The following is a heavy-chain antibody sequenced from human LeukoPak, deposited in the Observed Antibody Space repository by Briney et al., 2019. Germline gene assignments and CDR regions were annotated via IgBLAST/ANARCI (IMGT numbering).Heavy chain of an antibody. V-gene: IGHV3-21*01. D-gene: IGHD4-17*01. Sequence: KPGGSLRLSCAASGFTFSSYSMNWVRQAPGKGLEWVSSISSSSSYIYYADSVKGRFTISRDNANNSLYLQMNSLRAEDTAVYYCARVVIGDYDYYYYYMDVWGKGTTVTVSS. CDR1: GFTFSSYS. CDR3: ARVVIGDYDYYYYYMDV. J-gene: IGHJ6*03. CDR2: ISSSSSYI.